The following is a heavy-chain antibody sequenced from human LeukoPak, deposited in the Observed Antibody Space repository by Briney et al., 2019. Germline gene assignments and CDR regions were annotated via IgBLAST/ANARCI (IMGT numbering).Heavy chain of an antibody. CDR2: FDPEDGET. CDR3: ATGAKGTFDP. V-gene: IGHV1-24*01. CDR1: GYTLTELS. Sequence: ASVKVSCKVSGYTLTELSMHWVRQAPGKGLEWMGGFDPEDGETIYAQKFQGRVTMTEDTSTDTAYMELSSLRSVDTAVYYCATGAKGTFDPWAREPWSPSPQ. D-gene: IGHD3-10*01. J-gene: IGHJ5*02.